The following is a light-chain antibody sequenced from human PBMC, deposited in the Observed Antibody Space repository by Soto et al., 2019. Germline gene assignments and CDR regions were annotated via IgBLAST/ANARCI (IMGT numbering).Light chain of an antibody. CDR1: SSDVGGYNY. CDR2: DVS. CDR3: SSYTSSSTPYV. V-gene: IGLV2-14*01. J-gene: IGLJ1*01. Sequence: QPVLTQPASVSRSPGQSITISCTGTSSDVGGYNYVSWYQQHPGKAPKLMIYDVSNRPSGVSNRFSGSKPGNTASLTTSGLQAEDEADYYCSSYTSSSTPYVFGTGTKVTVL.